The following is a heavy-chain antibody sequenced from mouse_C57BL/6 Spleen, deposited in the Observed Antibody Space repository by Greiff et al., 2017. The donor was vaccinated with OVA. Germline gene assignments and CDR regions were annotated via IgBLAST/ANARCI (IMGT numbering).Heavy chain of an antibody. CDR1: GYTFTSYW. D-gene: IGHD2-3*01. V-gene: IGHV1-72*01. CDR2: IYPSSGDT. CDR3: ASVCFFYDQYCSFDV. J-gene: IGHJ1*03. Sequence: QVQLQQPGAELVRPGASVKLSCKASGYTFTSYWMDWVKQRPGQGLEWIGKIYPSSGDTNYNEKFKGKATLTVDKPSSTAYMQLSSLTSEDSAVYSCASVCFFYDQYCSFDVWGTGTSVTVSS.